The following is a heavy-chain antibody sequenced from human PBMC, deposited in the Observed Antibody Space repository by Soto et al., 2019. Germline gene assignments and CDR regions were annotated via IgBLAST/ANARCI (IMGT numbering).Heavy chain of an antibody. J-gene: IGHJ4*02. CDR3: AKTSSLVRGVINSYFDY. CDR1: GFTFSSYA. V-gene: IGHV3-23*01. CDR2: ISGSGGST. Sequence: PGGSLRLSCAASGFTFSSYAMSWVRQAPGKGLEWVSAISGSGGSTYYADSVKGRFTISRDNSKNTLYLQMNSLRAEDTAVYYWAKTSSLVRGVINSYFDYWAQGTLVTVSS. D-gene: IGHD3-10*01.